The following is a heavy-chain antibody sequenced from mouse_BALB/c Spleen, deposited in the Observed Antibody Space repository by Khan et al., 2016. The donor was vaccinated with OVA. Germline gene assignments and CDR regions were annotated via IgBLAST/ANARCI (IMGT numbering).Heavy chain of an antibody. CDR3: ARGLGLLFAMDY. J-gene: IGHJ4*01. CDR2: ININTGES. Sequence: QIQLVQSGPELKKPGETVKISCKASGFTFTNYGMNWVKQAPGKGLKWMGWININTGESIYAEEFKGRFVFSLVNSASTAYLQINNLKNEDTTTYFCARGLGLLFAMDYWGQGTSVTVSS. D-gene: IGHD3-1*01. V-gene: IGHV9-3*02. CDR1: GFTFTNYG.